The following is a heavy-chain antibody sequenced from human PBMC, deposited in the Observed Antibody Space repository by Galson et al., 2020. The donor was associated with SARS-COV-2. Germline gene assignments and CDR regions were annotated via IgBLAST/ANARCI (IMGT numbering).Heavy chain of an antibody. CDR1: GYSISSGYY. CDR2: ISHSGST. CDR3: ARDRGYSYGYDEYYFDY. D-gene: IGHD5-18*01. Sequence: SETLSLTCTVSGYSISSGYYWGWIRQPPGKGLEWIGSISHSGSTYYHPPPKSRVTISVDTSKNQFSLKLSSVTAADTAVYYCARDRGYSYGYDEYYFDYWGQGTLVTVSS. V-gene: IGHV4-38-2*02. J-gene: IGHJ4*02.